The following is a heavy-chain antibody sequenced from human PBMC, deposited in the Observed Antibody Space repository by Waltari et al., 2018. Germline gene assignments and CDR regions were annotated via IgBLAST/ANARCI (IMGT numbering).Heavy chain of an antibody. D-gene: IGHD6-6*01. CDR1: GGSFSGYY. J-gene: IGHJ5*02. Sequence: QVQLQQWGAGLLKPSETLSLTCAVYGGSFSGYYWSWIRQPPGKGLEWIGEINHSGSTNYNPSLKSRVTISVDTSKNQFSLKLSSVTAADTAVYYCARGRRLSSIAARLGWFDPWGQGTLVTVSS. V-gene: IGHV4-34*01. CDR3: ARGRRLSSIAARLGWFDP. CDR2: INHSGST.